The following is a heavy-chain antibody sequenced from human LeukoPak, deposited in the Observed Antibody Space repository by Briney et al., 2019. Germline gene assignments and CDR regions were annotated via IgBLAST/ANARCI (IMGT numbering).Heavy chain of an antibody. Sequence: SETLSLTCTVSGDSISSYYWSWIRQPAGKGLEWIGRIFTTGSTIYNPSLKSRVTMSVDTSKNQFSLTLSSVTAANTAVYYCARARRMVRGSWMFDYWGHGTLVAVSS. CDR3: ARARRMVRGSWMFDY. CDR2: IFTTGST. CDR1: GDSISSYY. V-gene: IGHV4-4*07. D-gene: IGHD3-10*01. J-gene: IGHJ4*01.